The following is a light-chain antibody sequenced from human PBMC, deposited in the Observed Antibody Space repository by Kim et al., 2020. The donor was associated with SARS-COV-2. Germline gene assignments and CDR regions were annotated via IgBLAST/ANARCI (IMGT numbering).Light chain of an antibody. Sequence: LTISCTGSSSNTGAGYDVHWYQQLPGTAPKLLIYGNSNRPSGVPDRFSGSKSGTSASLAITGLQAEDEADYYCQSYDSSLSGSYVFGTGTKVTVL. CDR3: QSYDSSLSGSYV. J-gene: IGLJ1*01. CDR1: SSNTGAGYD. CDR2: GNS. V-gene: IGLV1-40*01.